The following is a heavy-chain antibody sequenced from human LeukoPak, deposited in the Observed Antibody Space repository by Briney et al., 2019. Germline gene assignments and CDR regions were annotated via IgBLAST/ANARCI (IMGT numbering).Heavy chain of an antibody. D-gene: IGHD7-27*01. J-gene: IGHJ2*01. CDR2: ISYDGSNK. V-gene: IGHV3-30*18. Sequence: GGSVTLSCAASGFTFCSYGMQWVRQAPGKGRVWVTDISYDGSNKYYADSGKGRFTISRDNSKNTLYLQMNSLRAKDTAVCYCANAAANWRIGQGYFDLWGGGTPVSVSS. CDR1: GFTFCSYG. CDR3: ANAAANWRIGQGYFDL.